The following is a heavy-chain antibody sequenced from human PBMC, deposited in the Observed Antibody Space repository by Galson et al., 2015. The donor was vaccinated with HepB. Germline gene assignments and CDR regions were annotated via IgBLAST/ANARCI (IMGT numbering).Heavy chain of an antibody. V-gene: IGHV3-30*14. CDR2: ISYDGGTT. D-gene: IGHD3-10*01. CDR1: GISFDSYA. J-gene: IGHJ4*02. Sequence: SLRLSCATSGISFDSYAMHWVRQAPGKGLEWMAVISYDGGTTFHADSVKGRFTISRDNSGKTLYLQMKSLRSDDTAIYYCAYGSGSYFLDNWGQGTLVSVSS. CDR3: AYGSGSYFLDN.